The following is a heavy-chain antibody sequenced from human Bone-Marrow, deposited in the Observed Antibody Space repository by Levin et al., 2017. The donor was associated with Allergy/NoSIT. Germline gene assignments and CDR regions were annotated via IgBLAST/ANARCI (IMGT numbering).Heavy chain of an antibody. V-gene: IGHV3-73*01. CDR3: ASQGANIAVAGAMGDY. CDR2: IRSKANSYAT. J-gene: IGHJ4*02. CDR1: GFTFSDSA. D-gene: IGHD6-19*01. Sequence: LSLTCAASGFTFSDSAMHWVRPPSGKGLEWVGRIRSKANSYATTYTVSLKGRFTISRDDSKNTAYLQMSSLKTEDTAVYYCASQGANIAVAGAMGDYWGLGTLVTVSS.